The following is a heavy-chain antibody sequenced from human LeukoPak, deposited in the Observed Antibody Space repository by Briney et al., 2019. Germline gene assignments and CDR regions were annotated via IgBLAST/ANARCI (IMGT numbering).Heavy chain of an antibody. D-gene: IGHD6-13*01. V-gene: IGHV4-31*03. CDR2: IYYSGST. J-gene: IGHJ5*02. CDR1: GGSISSGGYY. Sequence: SQTLSLTCTVSGGSISSGGYYWSWIRQHPGKGLEWIGYIYYSGSTYYNPSLKSRVTISVDTSKNQFSLKLSSVTAADTAVYYCARRGGGSSWYWFDPWGQGTLVTVSS. CDR3: ARRGGGSSWYWFDP.